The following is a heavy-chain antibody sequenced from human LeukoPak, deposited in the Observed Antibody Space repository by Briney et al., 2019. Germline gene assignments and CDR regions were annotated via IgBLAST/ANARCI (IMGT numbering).Heavy chain of an antibody. CDR2: ISYDGSNK. J-gene: IGHJ3*02. CDR3: AKHYDTHAFDI. D-gene: IGHD3-22*01. CDR1: GFTFSSYG. V-gene: IGHV3-30*18. Sequence: GGSLRLSCAASGFTFSSYGMHWVRQAPGKGLEWVAIISYDGSNKYYADSVQGRFTISRDNSKNTLYLQMNSLRAEDTAVYHCAKHYDTHAFDIWGQGTLVTVSS.